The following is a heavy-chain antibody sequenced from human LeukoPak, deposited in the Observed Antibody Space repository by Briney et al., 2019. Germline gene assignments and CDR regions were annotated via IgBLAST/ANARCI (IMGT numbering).Heavy chain of an antibody. V-gene: IGHV1-2*02. Sequence: ASVKVSCKASGYTFTGYYMHWVRQAPGQGLVWMGWINPNSGGTNYAQKFQGRVTMTRDTSISTAYMELSRLRSDDTAVYYCARAAGIQLWLRDYYYGMDVWGQGTTVTVSS. D-gene: IGHD5-18*01. CDR2: INPNSGGT. CDR3: ARAAGIQLWLRDYYYGMDV. CDR1: GYTFTGYY. J-gene: IGHJ6*02.